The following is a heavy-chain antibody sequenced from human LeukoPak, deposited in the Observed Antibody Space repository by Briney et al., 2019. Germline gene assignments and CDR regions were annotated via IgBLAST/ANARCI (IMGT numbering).Heavy chain of an antibody. J-gene: IGHJ6*02. V-gene: IGHV4-39*02. CDR1: GGSISSSSYY. Sequence: PSETLSLTCTVSGGSISSSSYYWGWIRQPPGKGLEWIGSIYYSRSTYYNPSLKSRVTISVDTSKNQFSLKLSSVTAADTAVYYCARDIVVVPAVYYYYGMDVWGQGTTVTVSS. CDR3: ARDIVVVPAVYYYYGMDV. CDR2: IYYSRST. D-gene: IGHD2-2*01.